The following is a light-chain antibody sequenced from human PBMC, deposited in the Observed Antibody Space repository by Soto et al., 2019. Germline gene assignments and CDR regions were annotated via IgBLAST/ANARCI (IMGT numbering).Light chain of an antibody. J-gene: IGKJ5*01. CDR2: GAS. CDR1: QSVSGN. Sequence: EIVMTQSPATLSVSPGERATLSCRASQSVSGNLAWYQQIPGPAPRLLIYGASTRATGIPARFSGSGSGTEFTLTISSLQAEDFAVYYCQQYNNWPPITFGQGTRLEIK. V-gene: IGKV3-15*01. CDR3: QQYNNWPPIT.